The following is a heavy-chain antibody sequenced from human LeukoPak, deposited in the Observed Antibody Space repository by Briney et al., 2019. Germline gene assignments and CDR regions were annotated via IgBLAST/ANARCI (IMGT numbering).Heavy chain of an antibody. CDR2: IYYGGST. CDR3: ARSITMIVEFDY. J-gene: IGHJ4*02. CDR1: GGSISSYY. Sequence: SETLSLTCTVSGGSISSYYWSWIRQPPGKGLEWIGYIYYGGSTNYNPSLKSRVTISVDTFKNQFSLKLSSVTAADTAVYYCARSITMIVEFDYWGQGTLVTVSS. V-gene: IGHV4-59*01. D-gene: IGHD3-22*01.